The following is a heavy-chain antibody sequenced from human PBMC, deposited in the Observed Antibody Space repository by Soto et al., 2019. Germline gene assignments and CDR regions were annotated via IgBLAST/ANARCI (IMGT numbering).Heavy chain of an antibody. D-gene: IGHD3-16*01. V-gene: IGHV3-30*03. J-gene: IGHJ2*01. CDR3: ARDGWGSNWYFDL. CDR1: VVTFKDYG. Sequence: GGSLRLSCGAPVVTFKDYGMPWVRQAPGKGLEWVAVISYDGKQTYYADSVKGRFTISKDKSKRTLFLQMNSLRVDDTAVYYCARDGWGSNWYFDLWGRGTLVTVSS. CDR2: ISYDGKQT.